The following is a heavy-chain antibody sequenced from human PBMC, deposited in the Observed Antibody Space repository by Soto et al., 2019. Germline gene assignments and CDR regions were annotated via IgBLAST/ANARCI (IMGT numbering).Heavy chain of an antibody. CDR2: ISANNGNT. CDR3: ARDTRELADWGPVVWFDR. J-gene: IGHJ5*02. Sequence: QVQLVQSGSEVKKPGASVKVSCKASGYTFTSYGISWVRQAPGQGLEWMGWISANNGNTNYAQKLQGRVNMTTDTSKSTAYMEKRSLRSDDTAEYYCARDTRELADWGPVVWFDRWGQGTLVTVSS. D-gene: IGHD3-16*01. V-gene: IGHV1-18*01. CDR1: GYTFTSYG.